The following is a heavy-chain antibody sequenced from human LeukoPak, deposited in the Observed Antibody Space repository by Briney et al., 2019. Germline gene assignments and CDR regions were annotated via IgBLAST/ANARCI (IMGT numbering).Heavy chain of an antibody. CDR3: AKDASSSDFWSGYPGVLDY. V-gene: IGHV3-23*01. D-gene: IGHD3-3*01. Sequence: GGSLRLSCAAPGFTFSSYAMSWVRQAPGKGLEWVSAISGSGGSTYYADSVKGRFTISRDNSKNTLYLQMNSLRAEDTAVYYCAKDASSSDFWSGYPGVLDYWGQGTLVTVSS. CDR2: ISGSGGST. J-gene: IGHJ4*02. CDR1: GFTFSSYA.